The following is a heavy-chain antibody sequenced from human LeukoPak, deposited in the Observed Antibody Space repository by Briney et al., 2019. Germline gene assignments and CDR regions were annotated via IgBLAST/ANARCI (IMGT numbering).Heavy chain of an antibody. D-gene: IGHD4-17*01. CDR3: STAAVRWGDYGH. CDR1: GFTFSNVW. V-gene: IGHV3-15*01. Sequence: GGSLRLSCAASGFTFSNVWINWVRQAPGKGLEWVGHIKSKPDGGTTDYAAPVKGRFTISRDDSKSTVSLQMNSLKTEDTAVYYCSTAAVRWGDYGHWGQGTLVTVSS. CDR2: IKSKPDGGTT. J-gene: IGHJ4*02.